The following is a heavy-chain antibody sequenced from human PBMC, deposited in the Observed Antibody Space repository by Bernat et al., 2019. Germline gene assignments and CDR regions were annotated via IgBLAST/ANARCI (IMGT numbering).Heavy chain of an antibody. CDR3: ARDILTGYYHYYYYGMDV. Sequence: QVQLVESGGGVVQPGRSLRLSCAASGFTFSSYGMHWVRQAPGKGLEWVAVIWYDGSNKYYADSVKGRFTISRDNSKNTLYLQMNSLRAEDTAVYYCARDILTGYYHYYYYGMDVWGQGTTVTVSS. V-gene: IGHV3-33*01. CDR2: IWYDGSNK. CDR1: GFTFSSYG. D-gene: IGHD3-9*01. J-gene: IGHJ6*02.